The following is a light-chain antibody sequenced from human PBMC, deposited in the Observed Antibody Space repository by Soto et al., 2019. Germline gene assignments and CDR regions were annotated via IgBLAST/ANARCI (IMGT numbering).Light chain of an antibody. CDR3: QQLQSYPIT. CDR1: QGLSSY. Sequence: DIQLTQSPSFLSASVGDRVTIACRASQGLSSYLAWYQQKPGKAPNLLIYAAFTLQSGVPSRFSGSGSGTEFTLTISSLQPEDFETYYCQQLQSYPITFGHGTRLDI. J-gene: IGKJ5*01. CDR2: AAF. V-gene: IGKV1-9*01.